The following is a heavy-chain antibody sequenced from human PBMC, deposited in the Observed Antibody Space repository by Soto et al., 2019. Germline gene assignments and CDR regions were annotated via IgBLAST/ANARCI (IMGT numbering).Heavy chain of an antibody. Sequence: GGSLRLSCAASGFTFSDYYMSWIRQAPGKGLEWVSYISSSGSTIYYADSVKGRFTVSRDNAKNSLYLQMNSLRAEDTAVYYCARSDCSSTSCYEDYYYYMDVWGKGTTVTVSS. CDR3: ARSDCSSTSCYEDYYYYMDV. D-gene: IGHD2-2*01. V-gene: IGHV3-11*01. J-gene: IGHJ6*03. CDR2: ISSSGSTI. CDR1: GFTFSDYY.